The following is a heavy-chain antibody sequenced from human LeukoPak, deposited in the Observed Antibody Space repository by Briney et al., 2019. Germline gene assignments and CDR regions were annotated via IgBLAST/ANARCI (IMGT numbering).Heavy chain of an antibody. D-gene: IGHD6-13*01. J-gene: IGHJ5*02. CDR2: IYTSGST. V-gene: IGHV4-4*07. Sequence: SETLSLTCTVSGGSISSYYWSWIRQPAGKGLEWIGRIYTSGSTNYNPSLKSRVTISVDKSKNQFSLKLSSVTAADTAVYYCARSIAAAGFNRFDPWGQGTLVTVSS. CDR3: ARSIAAAGFNRFDP. CDR1: GGSISSYY.